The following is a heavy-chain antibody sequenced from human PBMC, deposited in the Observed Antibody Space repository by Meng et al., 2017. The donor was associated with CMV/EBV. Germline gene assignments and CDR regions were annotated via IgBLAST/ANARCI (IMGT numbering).Heavy chain of an antibody. CDR2: IYSGGST. Sequence: GESLKISCAASGFTFSSYAMSWVRQAPGKGLEWVSVIYSGGSTYYADSVKGRFTISRDNSKNTLYLQMNSLRAEDTAVYYCSYGGGYWGQGTLVTVSS. V-gene: IGHV3-53*01. CDR1: GFTFSSYA. J-gene: IGHJ4*02. CDR3: SYGGGY. D-gene: IGHD3-10*01.